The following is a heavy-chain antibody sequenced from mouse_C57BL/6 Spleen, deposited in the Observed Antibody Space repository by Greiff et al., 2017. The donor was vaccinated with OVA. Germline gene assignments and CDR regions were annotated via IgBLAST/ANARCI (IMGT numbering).Heavy chain of an antibody. CDR1: GFTFSSYA. CDR2: ISDGGSYT. V-gene: IGHV5-4*03. D-gene: IGHD1-1*01. Sequence: EVKLMESGGGLVKPGGSLKLSCAASGFTFSSYAMSWVRQTPEKRLEWVATISDGGSYTYYPDNVKGRFTISRDNAKNNLYLQMSHLKSEDTAMYYCARTSTPSNYFDYWGQGTTLTVSS. CDR3: ARTSTPSNYFDY. J-gene: IGHJ2*01.